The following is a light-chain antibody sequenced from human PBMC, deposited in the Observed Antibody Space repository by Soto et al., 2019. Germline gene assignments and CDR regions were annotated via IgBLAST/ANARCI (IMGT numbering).Light chain of an antibody. Sequence: QSVLTQPPSMSGAPGQRVTISCTGSSSNIGAGYDVHWYQNLPGTAPKLLIYGNTNRPSGVPDRFSGSMSGTSASLAITGLQAEDEADYYCQSHDSSLNSWVFGGGTKVTVL. CDR2: GNT. V-gene: IGLV1-40*01. J-gene: IGLJ3*02. CDR3: QSHDSSLNSWV. CDR1: SSNIGAGYD.